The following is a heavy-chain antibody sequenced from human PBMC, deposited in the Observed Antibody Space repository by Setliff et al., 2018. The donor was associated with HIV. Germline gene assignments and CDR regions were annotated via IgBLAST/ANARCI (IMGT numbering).Heavy chain of an antibody. CDR2: IYYSGST. CDR1: GGSISSYY. D-gene: IGHD3-22*01. V-gene: IGHV4-59*08. Sequence: ETLSLTCTVSGGSISSYYWSWIRQPPGKGLEWIGYIYYSGSTNYNPSLKSRVTISVDTSKNQFSLKLSSVTAADTAVYYCARLGRGTYYYDSSGYLYAFDIWGQGTMVTVS. CDR3: ARLGRGTYYYDSSGYLYAFDI. J-gene: IGHJ3*02.